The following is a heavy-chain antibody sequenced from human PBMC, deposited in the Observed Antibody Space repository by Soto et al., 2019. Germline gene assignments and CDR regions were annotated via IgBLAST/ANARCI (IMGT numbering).Heavy chain of an antibody. CDR2: IKADGSEK. Sequence: GSLRPSCAVSGFTFSNHWMNWVRQAPGKGLEWVANIKADGSEKYYVDSVKGRFTISRDNAKNSLYLQMNSLRAEDTAVYYCARARGVDSWGQGTLVTVSS. CDR1: GFTFSNHW. J-gene: IGHJ5*01. CDR3: ARARGVDS. D-gene: IGHD3-16*01. V-gene: IGHV3-7*03.